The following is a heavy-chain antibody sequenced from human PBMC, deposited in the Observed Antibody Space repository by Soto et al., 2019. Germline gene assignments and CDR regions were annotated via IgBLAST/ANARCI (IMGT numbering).Heavy chain of an antibody. V-gene: IGHV4-38-2*02. CDR3: ARVGGYGMDV. CDR1: GYSISSGYY. CDR2: IYHSGST. J-gene: IGHJ6*02. Sequence: SETLSLTCTVSGYSISSGYYWGWIRQPPGKGLEWIGSIYHSGSTYNNPSLKSRVTISVDTSKNQFSLKLSSVTAADTAVYYCARVGGYGMDVWGQGTTVTVSS. D-gene: IGHD3-10*01.